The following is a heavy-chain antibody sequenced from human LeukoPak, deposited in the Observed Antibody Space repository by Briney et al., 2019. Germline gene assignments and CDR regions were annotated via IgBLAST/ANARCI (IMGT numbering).Heavy chain of an antibody. CDR1: GYTFTSYY. D-gene: IGHD4-17*01. V-gene: IGHV1-46*01. CDR3: ARDAMSSVTTSPYYFDY. J-gene: IGHJ4*02. CDR2: INPSGGST. Sequence: EASVKVSCKASGYTFTSYYMHWVRQAPGQGLEWMGIINPSGGSTTYAQKFQGRVTMTRDTSTSTVYMELSSLRSEDTAVCYCARDAMSSVTTSPYYFDYWGQGTLVTVSS.